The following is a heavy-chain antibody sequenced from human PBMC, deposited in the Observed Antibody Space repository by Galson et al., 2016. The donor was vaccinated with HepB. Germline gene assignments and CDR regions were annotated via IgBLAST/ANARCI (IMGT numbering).Heavy chain of an antibody. V-gene: IGHV3-53*01. CDR2: ISSGGYT. CDR3: ARATRYFDWRYRYGMDV. J-gene: IGHJ6*04. CDR1: GLSVSSDY. Sequence: SLRLSCAASGLSVSSDYMSWVRQALGKGLEWVAVISSGGYTYYAQSVKGRLTISRDNSKNTLYLQMNRLRAEDTAVYYCARATRYFDWRYRYGMDVWGKGTTVTVSS. D-gene: IGHD3-9*01.